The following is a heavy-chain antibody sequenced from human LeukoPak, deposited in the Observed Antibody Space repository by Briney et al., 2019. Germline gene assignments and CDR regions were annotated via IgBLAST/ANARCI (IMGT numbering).Heavy chain of an antibody. CDR2: ISSSSSAK. CDR1: GFTFSNHS. CDR3: ARLSGSRLPGY. D-gene: IGHD3-3*01. J-gene: IGHJ4*02. V-gene: IGHV3-48*01. Sequence: SGRSLRLSCAASGFTFSNHSMNWVRQAPGKGLEWVPYISSSSSAKYYAGSVKGRFTISRDDARNSLYLQMNSLRVEDTAIYYCARLSGSRLPGYWGQGALVTVSS.